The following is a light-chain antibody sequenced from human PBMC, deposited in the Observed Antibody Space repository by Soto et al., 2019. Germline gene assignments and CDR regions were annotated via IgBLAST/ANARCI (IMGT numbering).Light chain of an antibody. CDR3: QQYNNWPWT. Sequence: EIVMTQSPATLSVSPGERATLSCRASQSVSSNLAWYQQKPGQAPRLLTYGASTRATGIPDRFSGSGSGTEFTLTISSLQSEDFAVYYCQQYNNWPWTFGQGTKVEIQ. CDR2: GAS. V-gene: IGKV3-15*01. CDR1: QSVSSN. J-gene: IGKJ1*01.